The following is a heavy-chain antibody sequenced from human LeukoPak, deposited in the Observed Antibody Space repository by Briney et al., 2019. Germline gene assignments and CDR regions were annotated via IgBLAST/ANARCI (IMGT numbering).Heavy chain of an antibody. CDR1: SGSISSYY. CDR3: ARGPPGYCSSTSCYTVVS. D-gene: IGHD2-2*02. V-gene: IGHV4-4*07. CDR2: IYTSGST. J-gene: IGHJ4*02. Sequence: SETLSLTCTVSSGSISSYYWSWIRQPAGKGLEWIGRIYTSGSTNYNPSLKSRVTMSVDTSKNQFSLKLSSVTAADTAVYYCARGPPGYCSSTSCYTVVSWGQGTLVTVSS.